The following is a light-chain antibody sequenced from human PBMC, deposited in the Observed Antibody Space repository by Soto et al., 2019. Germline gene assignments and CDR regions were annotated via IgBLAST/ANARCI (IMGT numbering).Light chain of an antibody. Sequence: ETVMTQSPATLCLSLGERATLSCRASQSCSSKLVWYQQKPGQAPRFLIYCSSTRATGIPATFSGSWSGXELTLTXXXLQSEDFAIYYCHRYNNWPLTFGGGTKV. J-gene: IGKJ4*01. V-gene: IGKV3-15*01. CDR3: HRYNNWPLT. CDR2: CSS. CDR1: QSCSSK.